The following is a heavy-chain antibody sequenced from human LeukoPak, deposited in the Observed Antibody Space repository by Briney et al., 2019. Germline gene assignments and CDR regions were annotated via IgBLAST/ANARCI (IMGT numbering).Heavy chain of an antibody. V-gene: IGHV4-61*08. CDR2: IYYSGST. CDR3: ASLYCTRNSCYFLDP. Sequence: SSETLSLTCTVSGGSISSGDYYWNWIRQPPGKGLEWIGYIYYSGSTNYNPSLKSRVTISVDTSKNQFSLKLSSVTAADTAVYYCASLYCTRNSCYFLDPWGQGTLVTVSS. J-gene: IGHJ5*02. D-gene: IGHD2-2*01. CDR1: GGSISSGDYY.